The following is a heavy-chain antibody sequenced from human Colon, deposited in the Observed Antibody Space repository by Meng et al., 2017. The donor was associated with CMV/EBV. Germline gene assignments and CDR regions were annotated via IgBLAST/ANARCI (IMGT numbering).Heavy chain of an antibody. J-gene: IGHJ4*02. CDR3: AHRTTVTSVDY. CDR1: GFSVSSSGVV. V-gene: IGHV2-5*01. Sequence: TFSGFSVSSSGVVVGWVRQTPRKALEWLAFIYWNGVERYSPSLRNRLTITKDTSKNEVVLTMTDMDPVDTATYFCAHRTTVTSVDYWGQGTLVTVSS. CDR2: IYWNGVE. D-gene: IGHD4-17*01.